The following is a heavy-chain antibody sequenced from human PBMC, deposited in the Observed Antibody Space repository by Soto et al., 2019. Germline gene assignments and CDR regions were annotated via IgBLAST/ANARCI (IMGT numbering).Heavy chain of an antibody. J-gene: IGHJ4*02. D-gene: IGHD3-3*01. V-gene: IGHV4-31*03. CDR3: ARGLAPQLRFLLY. CDR2: IYYSGST. Sequence: SETLSLTCTVSGGSISSGGYYWSWIRQHPGKGLEWIGYIYYSGSTYYNPSLKSRVTISVDTSKNQFSLKLSSVTAADTAVYYCARGLAPQLRFLLYWGQGTLVTVSS. CDR1: GGSISSGGYY.